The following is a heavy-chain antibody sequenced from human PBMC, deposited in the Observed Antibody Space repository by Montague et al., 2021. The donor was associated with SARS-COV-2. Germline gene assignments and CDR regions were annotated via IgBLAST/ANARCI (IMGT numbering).Heavy chain of an antibody. CDR3: ARDPWSITIFGVITRYGMDV. J-gene: IGHJ6*02. CDR2: IYYSGST. V-gene: IGHV4-61*01. Sequence: SETLPLTCIVSGGSVSSGSYYWSWIRQPPGKGLEWIGYIYYSGSTNYNPSLKSRVTISVDTSKNQFSLKLSSVTAADTAVYYCARDPWSITIFGVITRYGMDVWGQGTTVTVSS. D-gene: IGHD3-3*01. CDR1: GGSVSSGSYY.